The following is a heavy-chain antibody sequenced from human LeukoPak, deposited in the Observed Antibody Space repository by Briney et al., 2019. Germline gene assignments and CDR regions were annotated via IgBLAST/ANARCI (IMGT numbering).Heavy chain of an antibody. CDR2: INSNSGGT. CDR3: ARDTYYDFWSGYALHYGMDV. CDR1: GYTFTGYY. D-gene: IGHD3-3*01. V-gene: IGHV1-2*02. Sequence: ASVKASCKASGYTFTGYYMHWVRQAPGQGLEWMGWINSNSGGTNYAQKFQGRVTMTRDTSISTAYMELSSLRSDDTAVYYCARDTYYDFWSGYALHYGMDVWGQGTTVTVPS. J-gene: IGHJ6*02.